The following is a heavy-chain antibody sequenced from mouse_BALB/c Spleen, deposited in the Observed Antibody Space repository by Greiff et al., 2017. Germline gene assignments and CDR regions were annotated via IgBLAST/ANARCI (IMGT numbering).Heavy chain of an antibody. CDR1: GYSITSDYA. CDR3: ARWDYEAMDY. J-gene: IGHJ4*01. V-gene: IGHV3-2*02. CDR2: ISYSGST. Sequence: VQLQQSGPGLVKPSQSLSLTCTVTGYSITSDYAWNWIRQFPGNKLEWMGYISYSGSTSYNPSLKSRISITRDTSKNQFFLQLNSVTTEDTATYYCARWDYEAMDYWGQGTSVTVSS.